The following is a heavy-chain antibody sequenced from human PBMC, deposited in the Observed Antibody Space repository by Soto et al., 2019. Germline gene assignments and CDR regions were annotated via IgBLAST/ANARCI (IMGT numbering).Heavy chain of an antibody. D-gene: IGHD6-19*01. Sequence: SETLSLTCIVSGGSISCSYWIWIRQSPGKGLEWLGYVYYTGSTNYSPSLRSRVSISVDTSKNEFSLRLSSVTAADTAVYFCARSVAVPGAHIDYWGQGAQVTVSS. V-gene: IGHV4-59*01. CDR3: ARSVAVPGAHIDY. J-gene: IGHJ4*02. CDR2: VYYTGST. CDR1: GGSISCSY.